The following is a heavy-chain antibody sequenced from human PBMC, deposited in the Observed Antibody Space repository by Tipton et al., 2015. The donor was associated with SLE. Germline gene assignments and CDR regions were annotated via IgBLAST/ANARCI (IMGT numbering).Heavy chain of an antibody. D-gene: IGHD6-19*01. Sequence: TLSLTCAVYGGSFSGYYWSWIRQPPGKGLEWIGEINHSGSTNYNPSPKSRVTISVDTSKNQFSLKLSSVTAADTAVYYCARAPGIAVPFDYWGQGTLVTVSS. CDR3: ARAPGIAVPFDY. V-gene: IGHV4-34*01. J-gene: IGHJ4*02. CDR2: INHSGST. CDR1: GGSFSGYY.